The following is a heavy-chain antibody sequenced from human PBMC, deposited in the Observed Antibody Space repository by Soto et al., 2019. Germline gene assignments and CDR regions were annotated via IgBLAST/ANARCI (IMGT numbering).Heavy chain of an antibody. J-gene: IGHJ1*01. D-gene: IGHD6-13*01. CDR3: VKDESINWYSGHFRH. CDR2: ISGRGGST. Sequence: GGSLRLSCTASGFTFSNYAMSWVRQAPDKGLEWVSAISGRGGSTYYADSVKGRFTISRDNSKNSLHLQMNSLSAEDTASYYCVKDESINWYSGHFRHWGQGTLDTVSS. V-gene: IGHV3-23*01. CDR1: GFTFSNYA.